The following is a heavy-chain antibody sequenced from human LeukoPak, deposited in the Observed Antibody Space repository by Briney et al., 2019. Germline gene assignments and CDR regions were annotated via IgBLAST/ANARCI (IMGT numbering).Heavy chain of an antibody. V-gene: IGHV3-21*01. D-gene: IGHD4-17*01. CDR1: GFTFSSYS. Sequence: PGRSLRLSCAASGFTFSSYSMNWVRQAPGKGLEWVSSISSSSSYIYYADSVKGRFTISRDNSKNTLYLQMNSLRAEDTAVYYCARGVYGDFDPWGQGTLVTVSS. J-gene: IGHJ5*02. CDR3: ARGVYGDFDP. CDR2: ISSSSSYI.